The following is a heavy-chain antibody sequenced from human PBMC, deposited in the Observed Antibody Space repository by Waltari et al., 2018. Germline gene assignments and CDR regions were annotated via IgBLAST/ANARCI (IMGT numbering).Heavy chain of an antibody. D-gene: IGHD1-7*01. CDR3: ARRITGTSYYYYYMDV. Sequence: QVQLVQSGAEVKKPGSSVKVSCKASGGTFSSYAIRWVRQAPGQGLEWMGGIIPILGIANYAQKFQGRVTITADESTSTAYMELSSLRSEDTAVYYCARRITGTSYYYYYMDVWGKGTTVTVSS. V-gene: IGHV1-69*04. J-gene: IGHJ6*03. CDR1: GGTFSSYA. CDR2: IIPILGIA.